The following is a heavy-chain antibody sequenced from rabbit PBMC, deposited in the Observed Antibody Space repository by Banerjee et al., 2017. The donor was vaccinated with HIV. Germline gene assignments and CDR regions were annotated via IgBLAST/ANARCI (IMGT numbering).Heavy chain of an antibody. J-gene: IGHJ4*01. V-gene: IGHV1S40*01. D-gene: IGHD2-1*01. CDR1: GFSFSSVG. Sequence: QSLEESGGDLVKPGASLTLTCTASGFSFSSVGISWVRQAPGKGLEWIGYIDPIFGSAYYASWVNGRFTISRENTQNTLYLQLNSLTAADTATYFCARDLSYDDYAAFNLWGPGTLVTVS. CDR3: ARDLSYDDYAAFNL. CDR2: IDPIFGSA.